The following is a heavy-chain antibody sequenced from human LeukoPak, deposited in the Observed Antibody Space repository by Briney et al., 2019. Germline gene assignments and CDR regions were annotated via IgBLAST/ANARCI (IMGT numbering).Heavy chain of an antibody. J-gene: IGHJ4*02. CDR1: GFTFSSYS. CDR3: AKGMATTLRYYFDY. Sequence: GGSLRLSCAASGFTFSSYSMNWVRQAPGKGLEWVSSISSSSSYIYYADSVKGRFTISRDNSKNTLYLQMNSLRAEDTAVYYCAKGMATTLRYYFDYWGQGTLVTVSS. D-gene: IGHD5-24*01. V-gene: IGHV3-21*04. CDR2: ISSSSSYI.